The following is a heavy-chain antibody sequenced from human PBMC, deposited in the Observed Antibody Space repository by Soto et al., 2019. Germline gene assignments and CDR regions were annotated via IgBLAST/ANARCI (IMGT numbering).Heavy chain of an antibody. Sequence: PSETLSLTCTVSGGSISSYYWSWIRQPPGKGLEWIGYIYYSGSTNYNPSLKSRVTISVDTSKNQFSLKLSSVTAADTAVYYCARGGQSSLRFLEWLPAPHFDYWGQGTLVTVSS. CDR1: GGSISSYY. CDR3: ARGGQSSLRFLEWLPAPHFDY. CDR2: IYYSGST. D-gene: IGHD3-3*01. J-gene: IGHJ4*02. V-gene: IGHV4-59*01.